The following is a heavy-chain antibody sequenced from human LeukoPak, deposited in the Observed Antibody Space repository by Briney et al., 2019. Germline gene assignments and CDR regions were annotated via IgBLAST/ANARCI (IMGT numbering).Heavy chain of an antibody. CDR2: ISGSGGST. V-gene: IGHV3-23*01. Sequence: GGSLRLSCAASGFTFSSYAMSWVRQAPGKGLEWVSAISGSGGSTYYADSVKGRFTISRDNAKNSLYLQMNSLRAEDTAVYYCASLAAAFSFDYWGQGTLVTVSS. D-gene: IGHD6-13*01. CDR1: GFTFSSYA. J-gene: IGHJ4*02. CDR3: ASLAAAFSFDY.